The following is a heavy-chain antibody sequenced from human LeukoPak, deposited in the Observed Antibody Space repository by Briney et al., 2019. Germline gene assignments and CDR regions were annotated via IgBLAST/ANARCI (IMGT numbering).Heavy chain of an antibody. CDR1: GGSISSYY. D-gene: IGHD6-13*01. J-gene: IGHJ5*02. V-gene: IGHV4-4*07. Sequence: SETLSLXCTVSGGSISSYYWSWIRQPAGKELEWIGRIYTSGSTNYNPSLKSRVTMSVDTSKNQFSLKLSSVTAADTAVYYCARDGPYSSSRYGPQPSNWFDPWGQGTLVTVSS. CDR3: ARDGPYSSSRYGPQPSNWFDP. CDR2: IYTSGST.